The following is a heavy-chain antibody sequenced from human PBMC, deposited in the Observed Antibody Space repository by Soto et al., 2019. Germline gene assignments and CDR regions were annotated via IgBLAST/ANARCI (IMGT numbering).Heavy chain of an antibody. V-gene: IGHV3-64D*06. CDR3: VKGEYYYDSSGYYPFDY. J-gene: IGHJ4*02. CDR2: ISTNGGST. D-gene: IGHD3-22*01. CDR1: GFTFSSYA. Sequence: PGGSLRLSCSASGFTFSSYAMHWVRQAPGKGLEYVSSISTNGGSTHYADSVKGRFTISRDNSKNTQYLQMSSLRADDTAVYYCVKGEYYYDSSGYYPFDYWGQGTLFTVSS.